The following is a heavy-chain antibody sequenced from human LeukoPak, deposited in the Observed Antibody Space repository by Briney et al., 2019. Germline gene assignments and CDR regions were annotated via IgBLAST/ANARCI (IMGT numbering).Heavy chain of an antibody. J-gene: IGHJ3*02. CDR2: ISYDGSNK. CDR1: GFTFSSYA. D-gene: IGHD2-21*02. V-gene: IGHV3-30*04. CDR3: ARDLSYCGGDCYRQADAFDI. Sequence: PGRSLRLSCAASGFTFSSYAMHWVRQAPGKGLEWVAVISYDGSNKYYADSVKGRFTISRDNAKNSLYLQMNSLRAEDTAVYYCARDLSYCGGDCYRQADAFDIWGQGTMVTVSS.